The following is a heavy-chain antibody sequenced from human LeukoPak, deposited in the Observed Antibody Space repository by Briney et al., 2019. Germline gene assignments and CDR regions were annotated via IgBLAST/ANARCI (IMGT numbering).Heavy chain of an antibody. Sequence: GGSLRLSCAASGFTFSTYWMHWVRQAPGKGLVWVSGIKSDGSSTSYADSVKGRFTISRDNAKNTLYLQMNSLRAEDTAVYHCARDRYYTMDVWGQGTTVTVSS. CDR1: GFTFSTYW. CDR2: IKSDGSST. V-gene: IGHV3-74*01. CDR3: ARDRYYTMDV. J-gene: IGHJ6*02.